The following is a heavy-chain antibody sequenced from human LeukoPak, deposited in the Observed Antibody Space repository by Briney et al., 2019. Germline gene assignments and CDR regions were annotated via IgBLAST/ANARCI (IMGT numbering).Heavy chain of an antibody. D-gene: IGHD5-18*01. CDR3: ARDGYNYVNGFDY. CDR2: IKQDGSEK. CDR1: GFTFSSYW. J-gene: IGHJ4*02. Sequence: TGGSLRLSCAASGFTFSSYWMTWVRQAPGKGLEWVANIKQDGSEKYYVDSVKGRFTISRDNANKSLYLQMNILRAEDTAVYYCARDGYNYVNGFDYWGQGTLVTVSS. V-gene: IGHV3-7*01.